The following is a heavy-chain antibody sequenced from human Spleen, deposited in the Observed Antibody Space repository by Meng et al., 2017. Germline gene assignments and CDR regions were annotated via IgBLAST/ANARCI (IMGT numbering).Heavy chain of an antibody. CDR2: INPNSGGT. Sequence: ASVKVSCKASGYTFAAYWIQWVRQAPGQGLEWMGRINPNSGGTNYAQKFQGRVTMTRDTSISTAYMELSRLRSDDTAVYYCARVSPRYGLIWGQGTLVTGSS. D-gene: IGHD5-18*01. J-gene: IGHJ4*02. CDR1: GYTFAAYW. CDR3: ARVSPRYGLI. V-gene: IGHV1-2*06.